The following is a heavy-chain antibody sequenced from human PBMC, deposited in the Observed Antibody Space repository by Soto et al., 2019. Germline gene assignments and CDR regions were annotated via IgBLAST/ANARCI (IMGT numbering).Heavy chain of an antibody. V-gene: IGHV4-34*01. CDR2: INHSGST. Sequence: PSETLSLTCAVYGGPFSGYYWSWIRQPPGKGLEWIGEINHSGSTNYNPSLKSRVTISVDTSKNQFSLKLSSVTAADTAVYYCARGGRIVVVPAAIFGHRNFDYWGQGPLVTVSS. D-gene: IGHD2-2*01. J-gene: IGHJ4*02. CDR1: GGPFSGYY. CDR3: ARGGRIVVVPAAIFGHRNFDY.